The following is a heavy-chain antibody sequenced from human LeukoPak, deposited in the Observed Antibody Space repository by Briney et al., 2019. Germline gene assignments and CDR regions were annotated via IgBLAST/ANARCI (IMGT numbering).Heavy chain of an antibody. CDR3: QSRYLEWLLEY. CDR2: IDYSGNT. D-gene: IGHD3-3*01. Sequence: SETLSLTCTVSGDSISSDTFYWGWIRQPPGKGLEWIASIDYSGNTYYNPSLKSRVTISVDTSKNQFSLRLSSVTAADTAVYYCQSRYLEWLLEYWGQGTLVTVSS. J-gene: IGHJ4*02. V-gene: IGHV4-39*01. CDR1: GDSISSDTFY.